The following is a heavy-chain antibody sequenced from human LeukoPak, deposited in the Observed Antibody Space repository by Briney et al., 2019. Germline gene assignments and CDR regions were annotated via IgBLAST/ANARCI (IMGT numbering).Heavy chain of an antibody. CDR2: IYYSGST. V-gene: IGHV4-31*03. Sequence: SETLSLTCTVSGGSISSGGYYWSWIRQHPGKGLEWIGYIYYSGSTYYNPSLKSRVTISVDTSKNQFSLKLTSVSAADTAVYYCARQGSMTRGGYWLDPWGRGTLVIVSS. CDR1: GGSISSGGYY. CDR3: ARQGSMTRGGYWLDP. J-gene: IGHJ5*02. D-gene: IGHD3-10*01.